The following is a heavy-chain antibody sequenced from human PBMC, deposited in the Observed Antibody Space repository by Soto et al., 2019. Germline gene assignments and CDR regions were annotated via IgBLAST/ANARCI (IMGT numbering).Heavy chain of an antibody. CDR3: AKGVDSSNWYGKYYYYYGMDV. D-gene: IGHD6-13*01. Sequence: PGGSLRQSFAASGFTFSNYAVSWVRQAPGGGLEWVSSISGSGGSTFYTNSVKGRFTISRDNFRNTPYLQMNSLRVEDAAVYYCAKGVDSSNWYGKYYYYYGMDVWGQGT. CDR2: ISGSGGST. J-gene: IGHJ6*02. V-gene: IGHV3-23*01. CDR1: GFTFSNYA.